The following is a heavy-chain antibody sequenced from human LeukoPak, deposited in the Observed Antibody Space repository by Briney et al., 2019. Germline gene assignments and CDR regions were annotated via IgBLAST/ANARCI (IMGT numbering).Heavy chain of an antibody. D-gene: IGHD5-18*01. V-gene: IGHV3-23*01. CDR3: ARPPRGYSWYFDL. Sequence: GGSLSLSRPDSGSTFYNHAMTCVRQAPEQRLEWDAMIGGGGDSAYCADYVRGLFTISRDNSMYTLDLEMNGLRADDTAVYYCARPPRGYSWYFDLWGRGTLVTVSS. J-gene: IGHJ2*01. CDR1: GSTFYNHA. CDR2: IGGGGDSA.